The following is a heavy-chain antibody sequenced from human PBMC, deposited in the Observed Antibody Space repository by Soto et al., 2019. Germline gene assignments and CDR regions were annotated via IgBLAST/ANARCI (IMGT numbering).Heavy chain of an antibody. D-gene: IGHD3-22*01. CDR1: GFTFSSYW. CDR3: AKDGQYYYDSSGPRGMDV. CDR2: IKQDGSEK. V-gene: IGHV3-7*01. Sequence: EVQLVESGGGLVQPGGSLRLSCAASGFTFSSYWMSWVRQAPGKGLEWVANIKQDGSEKYYVDSVKGRFTISRDNAKNSLYLQMNSLRAEDTAVYYCAKDGQYYYDSSGPRGMDVWGQGTTVTVSS. J-gene: IGHJ6*02.